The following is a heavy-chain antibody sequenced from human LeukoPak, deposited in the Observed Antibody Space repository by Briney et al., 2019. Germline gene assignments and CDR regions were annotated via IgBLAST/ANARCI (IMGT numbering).Heavy chain of an antibody. Sequence: SETLSLTCTVSGGSISTSNYYWGWIRQPPGKGLEWIGEINHSGSTNYNPSLKSRVTISVDTSKNQFSLKLSSVTAADTAVYYCARGLRITIFGVNPRNWFDPWGQGTLVTVSS. CDR1: GGSISTSNYY. V-gene: IGHV4-39*07. CDR2: INHSGST. CDR3: ARGLRITIFGVNPRNWFDP. D-gene: IGHD3-3*01. J-gene: IGHJ5*02.